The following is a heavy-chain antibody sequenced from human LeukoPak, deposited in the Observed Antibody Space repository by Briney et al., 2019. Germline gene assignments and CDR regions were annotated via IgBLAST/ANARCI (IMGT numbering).Heavy chain of an antibody. Sequence: PSETLSLTCTVSGGSISSYYWSWIRQPAGKGLEWIGRFYASGSTNHTPPSGSTNYNPSLKSRVTMSVDTSKNQFSLKLNSVTAADGALYYCARALDSSGYYYAYWGQGTLATVSS. CDR1: GGSISSYY. CDR2: FYASGSTNHTPPSGST. V-gene: IGHV4-4*07. D-gene: IGHD3-22*01. CDR3: ARALDSSGYYYAY. J-gene: IGHJ4*02.